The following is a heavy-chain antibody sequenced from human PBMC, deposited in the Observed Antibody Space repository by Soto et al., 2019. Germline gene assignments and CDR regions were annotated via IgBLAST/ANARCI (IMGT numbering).Heavy chain of an antibody. D-gene: IGHD6-19*01. V-gene: IGHV2-5*02. J-gene: IGHJ4*02. Sequence: QITLKESGPTLVKPTQTLTLTCTFSGFSLSTTKVGVGWIRQPPGKALEWLALIYWDDDKRYSPSLNSRLTITKDTSRNQVVLTMTNMDPTDTGTYYCARDSSGWYGFDYWGQGTLVTVSS. CDR2: IYWDDDK. CDR1: GFSLSTTKVG. CDR3: ARDSSGWYGFDY.